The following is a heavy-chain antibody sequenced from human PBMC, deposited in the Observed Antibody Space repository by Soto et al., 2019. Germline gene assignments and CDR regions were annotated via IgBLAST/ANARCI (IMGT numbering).Heavy chain of an antibody. J-gene: IGHJ5*02. D-gene: IGHD5-12*01. CDR3: ARGGFIAVATSDNWSDP. CDR1: GGSISIYY. Sequence: SETLSLTCTGSGGSISIYYWSLIRQPPGKGLEWIGYIYYSGSTNYNPSLKSRVTISVDTSKNQFSLKLSSVTAADTAVYYCARGGFIAVATSDNWSDPWGKGSLVTVSS. CDR2: IYYSGST. V-gene: IGHV4-59*01.